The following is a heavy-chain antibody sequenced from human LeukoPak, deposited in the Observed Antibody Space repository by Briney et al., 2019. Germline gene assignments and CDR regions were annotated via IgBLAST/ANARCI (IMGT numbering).Heavy chain of an antibody. Sequence: GGSLRLSCAASGFTFSSYSMNWVRQAPGKGLEWVSYISSSSSTIYYADSVKGRFTISRDNAKNSLYLQMNSLRAEDTAVYYCARSPGGSYSPVGYFDYWGQGTLVTVSS. J-gene: IGHJ4*02. CDR3: ARSPGGSYSPVGYFDY. D-gene: IGHD1-26*01. CDR2: ISSSSSTI. CDR1: GFTFSSYS. V-gene: IGHV3-48*01.